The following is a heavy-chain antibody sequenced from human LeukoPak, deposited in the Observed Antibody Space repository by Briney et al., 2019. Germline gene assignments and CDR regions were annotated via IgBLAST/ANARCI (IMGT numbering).Heavy chain of an antibody. Sequence: GASVKVSCKASGGTFISYAISWVRQAPGQGLEWMGGIIPIFDTANYAQNFQGRVTITADESTSTAYVELSSLRSEDTAVYYCARSPYYYDSSDYFDNWGQGTLVTVSS. D-gene: IGHD3-22*01. CDR2: IIPIFDTA. J-gene: IGHJ4*02. V-gene: IGHV1-69*13. CDR3: ARSPYYYDSSDYFDN. CDR1: GGTFISYA.